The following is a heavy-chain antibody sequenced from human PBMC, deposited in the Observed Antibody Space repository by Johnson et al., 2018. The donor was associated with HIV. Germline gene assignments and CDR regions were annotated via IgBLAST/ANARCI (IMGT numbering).Heavy chain of an antibody. D-gene: IGHD1-26*01. CDR3: AKDDSGSYYTLGAFDI. V-gene: IGHV3-7*05. CDR1: GFTFSSFW. Sequence: QLMESGGGLVQPGGSLRLSCAASGFTFSSFWMTWVRQAPGKGLEWVANIKQDGSEKQYVDSVKGRFIISRDNAKNSLYLQMNSLRAEDTAVYYCAKDDSGSYYTLGAFDIWGQGTMVTVS. J-gene: IGHJ3*02. CDR2: IKQDGSEK.